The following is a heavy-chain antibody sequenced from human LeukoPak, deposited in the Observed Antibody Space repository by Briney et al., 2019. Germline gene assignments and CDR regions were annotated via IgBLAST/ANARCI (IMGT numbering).Heavy chain of an antibody. CDR2: ISYDGSNK. CDR1: GFTFSSYG. CDR3: AKDFSGRYSNYTFDYYYYGMDV. Sequence: GGSLRLSCAASGFTFSSYGMHWVRQAPGKGLEWVAVISYDGSNKYYADSVKGRFTISRGNSKNTLYLQMNSLRAEDTAVYYCAKDFSGRYSNYTFDYYYYGMDVWGQGTTVTVSS. J-gene: IGHJ6*02. V-gene: IGHV3-30*18. D-gene: IGHD4-11*01.